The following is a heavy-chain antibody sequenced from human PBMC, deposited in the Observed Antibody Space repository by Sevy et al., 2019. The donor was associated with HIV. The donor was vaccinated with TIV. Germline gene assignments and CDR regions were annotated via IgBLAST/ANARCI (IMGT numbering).Heavy chain of an antibody. J-gene: IGHJ5*02. CDR2: IHGDGSGT. D-gene: IGHD5-18*01. Sequence: GGFLRLSCVASGFTFSSYWLHWARQVPGKGLMWVSRIHGDGSGTTYADYVRGRFTISRDTAKNTLYLQMNSVRAEVTAVYYSAAGSYGYRGETWGQGTLVTVSS. CDR1: GFTFSSYW. V-gene: IGHV3-74*01. CDR3: AAGSYGYRGET.